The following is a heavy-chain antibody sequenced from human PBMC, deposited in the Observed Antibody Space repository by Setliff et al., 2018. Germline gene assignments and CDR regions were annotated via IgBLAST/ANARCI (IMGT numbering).Heavy chain of an antibody. CDR2: ISGSGGST. CDR1: GFTFNSYA. D-gene: IGHD3-10*01. V-gene: IGHV3-23*01. CDR3: ARLRAPGSHGLDP. J-gene: IGHJ5*02. Sequence: PGGSLRLSCAASGFTFNSYAMTWVRQAPGKGLEWVSVISGSGGSTYYADSVKGRFTISRDNSKTSLYLQMNSLRADDTAVYYCARLRAPGSHGLDPWGQGTLITVSS.